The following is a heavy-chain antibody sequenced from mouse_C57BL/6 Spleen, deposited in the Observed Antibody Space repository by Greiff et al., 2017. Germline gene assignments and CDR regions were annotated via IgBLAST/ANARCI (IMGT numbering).Heavy chain of an antibody. CDR2: IYWDDDK. Sequence: QVTLKESGPGILQSSQTLSLTCSFSGFSLSTSGMGVSWIRQPSGKGLEWLAHIYWDDDKRYNPSLKSRLTISKDTSRNQVFLKITSVDTADTATYYCARFITTVSANYFDYWGQGTTLTVSS. D-gene: IGHD1-1*01. CDR3: ARFITTVSANYFDY. V-gene: IGHV8-12*01. J-gene: IGHJ2*01. CDR1: GFSLSTSGMG.